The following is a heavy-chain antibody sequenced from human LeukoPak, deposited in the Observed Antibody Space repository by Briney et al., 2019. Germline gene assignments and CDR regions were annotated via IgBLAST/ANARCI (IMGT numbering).Heavy chain of an antibody. CDR3: AREDYGDYVFDY. J-gene: IGHJ4*02. V-gene: IGHV1-3*03. D-gene: IGHD4-17*01. Sequence: ASVKVSCKASGYTFTSYAVHWVRQAPGQRLECMGWINAGNGNTKYSQEFQGRVTITRDTFASTAYMELSSLRSEDMAVYYCAREDYGDYVFDYWGQGTLVTVSS. CDR1: GYTFTSYA. CDR2: INAGNGNT.